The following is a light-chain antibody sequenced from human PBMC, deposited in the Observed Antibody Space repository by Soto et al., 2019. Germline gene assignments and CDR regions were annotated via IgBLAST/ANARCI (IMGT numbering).Light chain of an antibody. CDR2: EVD. CDR3: VLYMGSGIWV. Sequence: QSALTQPASVSGSPGQSITISCTATSTDVVGFKFVSWYQQHPGKAPKLMIYEVDYRSSGVSNRFSGSILGNKAALTITGAQADDESDYYCVLYMGSGIWVFGGGTKLTVL. CDR1: STDVVGFKF. J-gene: IGLJ3*02. V-gene: IGLV2-14*01.